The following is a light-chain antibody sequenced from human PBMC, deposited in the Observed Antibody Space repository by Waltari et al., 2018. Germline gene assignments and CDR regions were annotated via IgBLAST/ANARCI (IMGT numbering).Light chain of an antibody. CDR1: QTVNNNY. CDR2: IAS. J-gene: IGKJ1*01. V-gene: IGKV3-20*01. CDR3: HQYGASPRT. Sequence: ENVLTQSPATLSLSPGERATLSCRASQTVNNNYLAWYQQKPGQAPRLLIYIASSRAAGIPDRFTGSGSGTDFTHTISRLEPEDFAVYYCHQYGASPRTFGRGTKVEIK.